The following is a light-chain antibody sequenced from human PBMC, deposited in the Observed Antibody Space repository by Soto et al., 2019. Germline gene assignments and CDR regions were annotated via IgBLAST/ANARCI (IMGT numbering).Light chain of an antibody. CDR1: QSVSSN. Sequence: EIVMTQSPATLSVSPGERATLSCRASQSVSSNLAWYQQKPGQAPNLLIYGASTRTTGIPATFSGSGSGTEFTLTISSLLSEDFAVYYCQQYNNWPPLTFGGGTKLEIK. J-gene: IGKJ4*01. CDR2: GAS. CDR3: QQYNNWPPLT. V-gene: IGKV3-15*01.